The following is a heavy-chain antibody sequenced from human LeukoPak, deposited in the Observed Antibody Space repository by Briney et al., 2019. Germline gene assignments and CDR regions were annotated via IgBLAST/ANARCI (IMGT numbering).Heavy chain of an antibody. J-gene: IGHJ4*02. CDR2: VNPDDSDT. CDR1: GYSFTSHW. V-gene: IGHV5-51*01. D-gene: IGHD3-10*01. CDR3: ARLRWPRGGRSSFDY. Sequence: SGESLKISCKGSGYSFTSHWIGWVRQMPGKGLEWMGIVNPDDSDTIYSPSFQGQVTISADESITTAYLQWSSLKASGTAMYYCARLRWPRGGRSSFDYWGQGALVTVSS.